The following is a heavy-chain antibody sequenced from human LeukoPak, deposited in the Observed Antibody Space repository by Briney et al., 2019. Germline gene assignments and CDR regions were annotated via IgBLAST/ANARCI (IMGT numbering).Heavy chain of an antibody. V-gene: IGHV3-20*04. J-gene: IGHJ5*02. Sequence: GGSLRLSCAASGFTFDDYGMSWVRQGPGKGLEWVSGINWNGGMTAYADSVKGRFTISRDNAKNSLYLQMNSLRAEDTAVYYRARDRQQLVRSNWFDPWGQGTLVTVSS. CDR3: ARDRQQLVRSNWFDP. D-gene: IGHD6-13*01. CDR1: GFTFDDYG. CDR2: INWNGGMT.